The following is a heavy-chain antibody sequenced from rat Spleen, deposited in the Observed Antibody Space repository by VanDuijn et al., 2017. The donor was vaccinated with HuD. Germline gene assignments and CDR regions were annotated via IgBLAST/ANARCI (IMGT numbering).Heavy chain of an antibody. CDR2: ISYEGSGT. CDR1: GFTFSDYY. CDR3: ARSVFDY. Sequence: EVQLVESGGGLVQPGRSLRLSCAASGFTFSDYYMVWVRQAPKKGLEWVASISYEGSGTYYGDSVKGRFTISRDNAKTTLYLQMNSLRSEDTATYYCARSVFDYWGQGVMVTVSS. V-gene: IGHV5-22*01. J-gene: IGHJ2*01.